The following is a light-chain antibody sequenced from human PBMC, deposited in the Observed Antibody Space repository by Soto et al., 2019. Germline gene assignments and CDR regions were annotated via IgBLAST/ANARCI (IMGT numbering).Light chain of an antibody. CDR3: QEYSSYPFT. CDR1: QAISNY. V-gene: IGKV1-16*02. Sequence: DIQMTQSPSSLSASVGDRVTITCRASQAISNYLVWFQQKPGKDPKSLIYAASSLQSGVPAKFRGSGSGTDFTITSSSLQPEDFAAYYCQEYSSYPFTFGQGTRLEIK. J-gene: IGKJ5*01. CDR2: AAS.